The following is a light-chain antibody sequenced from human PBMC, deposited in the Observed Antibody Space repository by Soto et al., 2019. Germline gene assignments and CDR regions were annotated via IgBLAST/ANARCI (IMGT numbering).Light chain of an antibody. CDR3: CSYASSSTLRV. CDR2: DVS. CDR1: SIDIGSYNY. J-gene: IGLJ2*01. Sequence: QSALTQPASVSGSPGQSITISCTGTSIDIGSYNYVSWYQQHPGKAPKLIIYDVSNRPSGVSDRFSGSKSGNTASLTISGLRAEDEADYYCCSYASSSTLRVFGGGTKLTVL. V-gene: IGLV2-14*03.